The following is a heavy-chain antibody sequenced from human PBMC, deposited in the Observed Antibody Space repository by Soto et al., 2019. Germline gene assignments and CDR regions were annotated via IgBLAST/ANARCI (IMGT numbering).Heavy chain of an antibody. CDR2: IYYSGST. J-gene: IGHJ4*02. Sequence: SETLSLTCTVSGGSISSYYWSWIRQPPGKGLECIGYIYYSGSTNYNPSLKSRVTISVDTSKNQFSLKLSSVTAADTAVYYCAREPNYFDYWGQGTLVTVSS. V-gene: IGHV4-59*12. CDR3: AREPNYFDY. CDR1: GGSISSYY.